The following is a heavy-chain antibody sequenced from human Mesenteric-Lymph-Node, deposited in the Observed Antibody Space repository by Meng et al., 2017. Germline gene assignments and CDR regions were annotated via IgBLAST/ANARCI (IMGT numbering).Heavy chain of an antibody. Sequence: LQVSRPGLVGPSGTLSLTGAVSGASISSGYWWSWVRQPPGKGLEWIGEIHHGGDTNYNPSLKSRVTISVDKSNNQYSLRLTSVTAADTAMYYCARNGAYSADHWGQGTLVTVSS. D-gene: IGHD2-15*01. V-gene: IGHV4-4*02. CDR3: ARNGAYSADH. J-gene: IGHJ4*02. CDR1: GASISSGYW. CDR2: IHHGGDT.